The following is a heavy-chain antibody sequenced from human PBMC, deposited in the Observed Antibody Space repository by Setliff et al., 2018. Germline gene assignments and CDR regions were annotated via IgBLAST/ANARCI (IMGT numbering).Heavy chain of an antibody. CDR1: GYSFTNYY. V-gene: IGHV1-46*01. D-gene: IGHD6-13*01. J-gene: IGHJ4*02. CDR3: ARDQGHGITAAGPDF. CDR2: INPSGGST. Sequence: GASVKVSCKASGYSFTNYYIHWVRQAPGQGLEWVGIINPSGGSTSYAQKFQGRVTMTSDSSISTAYMELSGLRSDDTAVYFCARDQGHGITAAGPDFWGQGTLVTVSS.